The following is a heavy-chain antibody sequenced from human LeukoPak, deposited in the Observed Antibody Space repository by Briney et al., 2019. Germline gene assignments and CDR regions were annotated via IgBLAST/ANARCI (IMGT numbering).Heavy chain of an antibody. CDR3: ARIGSHNDFWSGYSH. CDR1: GGSISNSAYY. Sequence: PSQTLSLTCTVSGGSISNSAYYWSWIRQPAGKTLEWIGRIYSTGVTDYSPSFKSRVSMSLDTSRNHFSLKLRSVTAADTAMYYCARIGSHNDFWSGYSHWGQGTLVAVSS. V-gene: IGHV4-61*02. CDR2: IYSTGVT. J-gene: IGHJ4*02. D-gene: IGHD3-3*01.